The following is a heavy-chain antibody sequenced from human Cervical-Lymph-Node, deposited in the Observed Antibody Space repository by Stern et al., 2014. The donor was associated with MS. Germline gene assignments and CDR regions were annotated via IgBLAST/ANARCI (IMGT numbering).Heavy chain of an antibody. CDR1: GGSISSGGYC. V-gene: IGHV4-39*01. CDR3: ARQRSVGGQPLDEFDY. CDR2: ICYSGNT. D-gene: IGHD1-26*01. Sequence: QLQLQESGPRLVQPSETLSLTCAVSGGSISSGGYCWGWIRQPPGKGLEXIGSICYSGNTYYLPSLKSRVTISKDTSRNQFSREATSGTAADAALYYCARQRSVGGQPLDEFDYWGQGALVTVSS. J-gene: IGHJ4*02.